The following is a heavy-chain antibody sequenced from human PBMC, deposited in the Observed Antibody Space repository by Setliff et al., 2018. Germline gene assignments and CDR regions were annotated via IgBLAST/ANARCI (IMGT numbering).Heavy chain of an antibody. Sequence: PGGSLRLSCAASGFTFSSYSMNWVRQAPGRGLEWVSSISSSSSYIFYAESLKGRFTISRDNARNALYLQMVSLRGEDTGVYFCAALDWGENFYNVDVWGKGTTVTVSS. CDR1: GFTFSSYS. J-gene: IGHJ6*03. CDR2: ISSSSSYI. D-gene: IGHD7-27*01. V-gene: IGHV3-21*01. CDR3: AALDWGENFYNVDV.